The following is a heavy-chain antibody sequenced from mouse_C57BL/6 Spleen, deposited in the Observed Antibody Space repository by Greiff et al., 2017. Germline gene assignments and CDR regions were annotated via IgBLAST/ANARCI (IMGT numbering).Heavy chain of an antibody. V-gene: IGHV1-72*01. CDR1: GYTFTSYW. J-gene: IGHJ1*03. CDR3: ARSGFDGYYRNFDV. Sequence: QQSCKASGYTFTSYWMHWVKQRPGRGLEWIGRIDPNSGGTKYNEKFKSKATLTVDKPSSTAYMQLSSLTSEDSAVYYCARSGFDGYYRNFDVWGTGTTVTVSS. CDR2: IDPNSGGT. D-gene: IGHD2-3*01.